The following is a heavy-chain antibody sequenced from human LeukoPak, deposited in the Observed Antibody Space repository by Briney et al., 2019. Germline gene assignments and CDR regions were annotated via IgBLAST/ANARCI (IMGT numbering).Heavy chain of an antibody. D-gene: IGHD3-3*01. CDR1: GGSFSGYY. CDR2: INHSGST. CDR3: ARARITIFGVVTANYYYYYGMDV. V-gene: IGHV4-34*01. J-gene: IGHJ6*02. Sequence: SETLSLTCAVYGGSFSGYYWSWIRQPPGKGLEWIGEINHSGSTNYNPSLKSRVTISVDTSKNQFSLKLSSVTAADTAVYYCARARITIFGVVTANYYYYYGMDVWGQGTTVTVSS.